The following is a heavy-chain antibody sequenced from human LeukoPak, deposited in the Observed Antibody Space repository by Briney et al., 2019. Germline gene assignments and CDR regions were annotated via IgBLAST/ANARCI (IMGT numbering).Heavy chain of an antibody. CDR3: ARHYVDEWSYAFDI. CDR2: IYYSGST. V-gene: IGHV4-59*08. CDR1: GGSISSYY. Sequence: PSETLSLTCTVSGGSISSYYWSWIRQPPGKGLEWIGYIYYSGSTNYNPSLKSRVTISVDTSKNQFSLKLSSVTTADTAVYYCARHYVDEWSYAFDIWGQGTMVTVSS. D-gene: IGHD1-26*01. J-gene: IGHJ3*02.